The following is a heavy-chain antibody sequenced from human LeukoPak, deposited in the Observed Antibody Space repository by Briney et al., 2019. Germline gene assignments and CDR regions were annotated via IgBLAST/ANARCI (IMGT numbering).Heavy chain of an antibody. D-gene: IGHD2-15*01. CDR3: ARASDIVVVVAAHNWFDP. J-gene: IGHJ5*02. CDR1: GYTFTGYY. Sequence: ASVKVSCKASGYTFTGYYMHWVRQAPGQGLEWMGRINPNSGGTNYAQKFQGRVTMTRDTSISTAYMELSRLRSDDTAVYYCARASDIVVVVAAHNWFDPWGQGTLVTVSS. CDR2: INPNSGGT. V-gene: IGHV1-2*06.